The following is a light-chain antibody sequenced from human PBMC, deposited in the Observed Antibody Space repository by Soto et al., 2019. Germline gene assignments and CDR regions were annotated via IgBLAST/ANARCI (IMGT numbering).Light chain of an antibody. J-gene: IGKJ2*01. CDR1: QSINTF. Sequence: DIQMTQSPSSLSASVGDRVTITCRASQSINTFLNWYQQRPGEAPKLLIYVASNLHSGVPSRFSGIGSGTDFTLTISSLQPEDFATYFCQQTSSVPRTFGQGTKLEIK. V-gene: IGKV1-39*01. CDR3: QQTSSVPRT. CDR2: VAS.